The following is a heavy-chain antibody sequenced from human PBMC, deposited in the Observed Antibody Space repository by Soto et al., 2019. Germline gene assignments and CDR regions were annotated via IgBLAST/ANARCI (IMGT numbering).Heavy chain of an antibody. CDR2: ISYDGSNK. V-gene: IGHV3-30-3*01. CDR1: GFTFSSYA. D-gene: IGHD2-2*02. CDR3: ARDKVVVVPAAISLVLSWFDP. Sequence: LRLSCAGDGFTFSSYAMHWVRQAPGKGLEWVAVISYDGSNKYYADSVKGRFTISRDNSKNTLYLQMNSLRAEDTAVYYCARDKVVVVPAAISLVLSWFDPWGQGTLFTVSS. J-gene: IGHJ5*02.